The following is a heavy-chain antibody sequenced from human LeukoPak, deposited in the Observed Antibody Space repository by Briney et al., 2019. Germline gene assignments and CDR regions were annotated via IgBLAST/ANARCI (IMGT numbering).Heavy chain of an antibody. J-gene: IGHJ3*01. D-gene: IGHD6-13*01. CDR3: ARIQAAGGTMYAFDV. Sequence: ASVKVSCKASGYTFTGYYMHWVRQAPGQGLEWMGWINPKSGGTKSAQRFQGRVTMTRDTSISTAYMELRSLRSDDTAVYYCARIQAAGGTMYAFDVWGQGTMVTVSS. CDR1: GYTFTGYY. CDR2: INPKSGGT. V-gene: IGHV1-2*02.